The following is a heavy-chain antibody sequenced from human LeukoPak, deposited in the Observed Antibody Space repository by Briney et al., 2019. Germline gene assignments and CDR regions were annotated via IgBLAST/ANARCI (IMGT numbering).Heavy chain of an antibody. V-gene: IGHV1-69*04. J-gene: IGHJ3*02. CDR1: GGTFSSYA. Sequence: SVKVSCKASGGTFSSYAISWVRQAPGQGLEWMGRIIPIYGIANYAQKFQGRVTITADKSTGTAYMELSSLRSEDTAVYYCARALYYYDSSGYYYGAFDIWGQGTMVTVSS. D-gene: IGHD3-22*01. CDR2: IIPIYGIA. CDR3: ARALYYYDSSGYYYGAFDI.